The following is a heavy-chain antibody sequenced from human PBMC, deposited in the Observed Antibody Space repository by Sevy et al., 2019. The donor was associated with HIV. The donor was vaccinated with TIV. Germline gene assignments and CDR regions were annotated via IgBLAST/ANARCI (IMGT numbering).Heavy chain of an antibody. Sequence: GGSLRLSCAASGFPFSDAWMNWVRQAPGKGLEWVGLIKNENEGGTTDYAAPVKGRFTISRDDSKNTLFLQMSSLKTEETAIYYCTTDWDSGTTWVRAFDLWGQGTMVTVSS. J-gene: IGHJ3*01. V-gene: IGHV3-15*01. CDR3: TTDWDSGTTWVRAFDL. CDR2: IKNENEGGTT. CDR1: GFPFSDAW. D-gene: IGHD1-7*01.